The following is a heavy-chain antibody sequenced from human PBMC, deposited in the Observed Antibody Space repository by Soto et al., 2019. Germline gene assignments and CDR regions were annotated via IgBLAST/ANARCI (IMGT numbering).Heavy chain of an antibody. CDR1: GASISGGDYY. CDR3: ARATYDSTYYLDY. D-gene: IGHD3-22*01. CDR2: IYYTGNT. V-gene: IGHV4-30-4*01. Sequence: QVQLQESGPGLVKPSQTLSLTCTVSGASISGGDYYWTWIRQPPGKGLEWIGSIYYTGNTYSNPSLESRLSISVDPSNNQFALRLTSVTAPATAIYYCARATYDSTYYLDYWGQGTLVTVSS. J-gene: IGHJ4*02.